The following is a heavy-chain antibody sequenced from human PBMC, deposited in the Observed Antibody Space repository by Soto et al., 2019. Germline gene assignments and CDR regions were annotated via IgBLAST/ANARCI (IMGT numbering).Heavy chain of an antibody. J-gene: IGHJ6*02. CDR3: TRDLFLGYCSGGSCPNYYYYGMDV. CDR1: GFTFGDYA. V-gene: IGHV3-49*04. Sequence: GGSLRLSCTASGFTFGDYAMSWVRQAPGKGLEWVGFIRSKAYGGTTEYAASVKGRFTISRDDSKSIAYLQMNSLKTEDTAVYYCTRDLFLGYCSGGSCPNYYYYGMDVWGQGTTVTVSS. CDR2: IRSKAYGGTT. D-gene: IGHD2-15*01.